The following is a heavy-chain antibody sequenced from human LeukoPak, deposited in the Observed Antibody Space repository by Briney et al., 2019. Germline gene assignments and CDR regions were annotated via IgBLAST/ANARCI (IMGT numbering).Heavy chain of an antibody. V-gene: IGHV3-21*01. CDR1: EFTFSSYT. CDR2: ISSSSSYI. Sequence: PGGSLRLSCAASEFTFSSYTMNWVRQAPGKGLEWVSSISSSSSYIYYADSVKGRFTISRDNAKNSLYLQMSSLRAEDTAVYYCARVLPPLRSGWFDHWGQGTLVTVSS. D-gene: IGHD3-22*01. J-gene: IGHJ5*02. CDR3: ARVLPPLRSGWFDH.